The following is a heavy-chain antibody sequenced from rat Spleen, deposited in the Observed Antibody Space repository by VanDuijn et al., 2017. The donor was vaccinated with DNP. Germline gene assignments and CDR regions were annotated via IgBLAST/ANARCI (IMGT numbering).Heavy chain of an antibody. CDR1: GFTFTNYG. V-gene: IGHV5S13*01. Sequence: EVQLVESGGGLVQPGGSLKLSCAASGFTFTNYGMAWVRQAPTKGLEWVASISYDGVHAYYRGSVKGRFTISRDNAKNSLYLQMDSLRSEDTATYYCATSFWGFDFWGPGTMVTVSS. CDR3: ATSFWGFDF. CDR2: ISYDGVHA. J-gene: IGHJ1*01. D-gene: IGHD5-1*01.